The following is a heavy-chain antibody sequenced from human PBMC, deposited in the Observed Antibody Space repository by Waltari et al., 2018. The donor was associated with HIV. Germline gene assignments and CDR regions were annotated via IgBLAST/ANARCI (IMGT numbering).Heavy chain of an antibody. CDR1: GGSISSSSYY. Sequence: QLQLHESGPGLVKPSETLSLTCTVSGGSISSSSYYWGWIRQPPGKGLEWIGSIYYRGSTYDNPSLKSRVTIAVDTSKNQFSLKLSSVTAADTAVYYCVRAGIAAAGGDWFDPWGQGTLVTVSS. CDR3: VRAGIAAAGGDWFDP. D-gene: IGHD6-13*01. V-gene: IGHV4-39*07. CDR2: IYYRGST. J-gene: IGHJ5*02.